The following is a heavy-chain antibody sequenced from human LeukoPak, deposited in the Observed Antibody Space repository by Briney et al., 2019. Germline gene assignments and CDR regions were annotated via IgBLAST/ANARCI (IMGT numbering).Heavy chain of an antibody. CDR1: GFTFSSYA. V-gene: IGHV3-23*01. J-gene: IGHJ6*02. CDR2: ISGSGGST. CDR3: AKDQWYYDRSPRDV. D-gene: IGHD3-22*01. Sequence: SGGSLRLSCAASGFTFSSYAMSWVRQAPGKGLEWVSAISGSGGSTYYADSVKGRFTISRDNSKNTLYLQMNSLRAEDTAVYYCAKDQWYYDRSPRDVWGQGTTVTVSS.